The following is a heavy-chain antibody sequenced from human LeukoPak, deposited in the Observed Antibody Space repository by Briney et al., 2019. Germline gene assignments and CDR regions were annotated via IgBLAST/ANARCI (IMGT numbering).Heavy chain of an antibody. V-gene: IGHV3-7*04. Sequence: GGSLRLSCAASGFTFSTYWMDWVRQAPGKGLEWVANVKQDGSRKYYVDSVKGRFTISRDNARNSLYLEMNSLRVEDTAVYYCARDWGDESCGQFDAFDIWGQGTRVTVSS. CDR3: ARDWGDESCGQFDAFDI. D-gene: IGHD3-16*01. J-gene: IGHJ3*02. CDR2: VKQDGSRK. CDR1: GFTFSTYW.